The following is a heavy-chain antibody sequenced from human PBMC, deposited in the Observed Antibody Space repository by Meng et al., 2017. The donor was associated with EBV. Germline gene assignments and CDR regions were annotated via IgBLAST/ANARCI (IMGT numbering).Heavy chain of an antibody. CDR1: GYTFTSYY. Sequence: QVQLVQSGAEVKKPGASVKVSCKASGYTFTSYYLHWVRQAPGQGLEWMGIIIPAGGNTNHAQKFRGRFTMTRDTSTSTVYMDLSILTSEDTAVYYCVRELVGGTFDYWGQGTLVTVAS. CDR2: IIPAGGNT. J-gene: IGHJ4*02. V-gene: IGHV1-46*01. D-gene: IGHD1/OR15-1a*01. CDR3: VRELVGGTFDY.